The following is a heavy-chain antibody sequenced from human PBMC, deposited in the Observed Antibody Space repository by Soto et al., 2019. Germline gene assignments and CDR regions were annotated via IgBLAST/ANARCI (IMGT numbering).Heavy chain of an antibody. V-gene: IGHV3-74*01. CDR1: RFTFTTYG. J-gene: IGHJ4*02. Sequence: GGSLRLSCTASRFTFTTYGMSWVRQAPGKALEWVSGINGDGGGTCYADSVKGRFTISRDNSKNTLYLQMNRLRVEDTAVYYCASYNWPATSDYWGQGTLVTVSS. D-gene: IGHD1-20*01. CDR2: INGDGGGT. CDR3: ASYNWPATSDY.